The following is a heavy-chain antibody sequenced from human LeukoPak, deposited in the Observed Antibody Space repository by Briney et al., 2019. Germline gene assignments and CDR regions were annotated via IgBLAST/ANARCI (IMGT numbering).Heavy chain of an antibody. V-gene: IGHV4-34*01. Sequence: SETLSLTCAVYGGSFSGYYWSWIRQPPGKGLEWIGEINHSGSTNYNSSLKSRVTISVDTSKYQFPVKLSSVTAADTAVYYCARGIQLWFHAFDIWGQGTMVTVSS. CDR1: GGSFSGYY. CDR3: ARGIQLWFHAFDI. CDR2: INHSGST. D-gene: IGHD5-18*01. J-gene: IGHJ3*02.